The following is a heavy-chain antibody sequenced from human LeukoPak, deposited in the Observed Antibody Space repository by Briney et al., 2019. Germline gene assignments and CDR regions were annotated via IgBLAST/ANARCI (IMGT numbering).Heavy chain of an antibody. J-gene: IGHJ6*03. CDR3: ARNIAVAGRGDYMDV. Sequence: SETLSLTCTVSGGSISSSSYYWGWIRQPPGKGLEWIGSKYYSGSTYYNPSLKNRVTISVDTSKKQFSLKLSSVTAADTAVYYCARNIAVAGRGDYMDVWGKGTTVTISS. V-gene: IGHV4-39*01. CDR1: GGSISSSSYY. D-gene: IGHD6-19*01. CDR2: KYYSGST.